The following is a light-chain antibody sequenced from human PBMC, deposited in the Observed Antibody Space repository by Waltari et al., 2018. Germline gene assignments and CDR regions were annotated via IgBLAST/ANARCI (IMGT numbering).Light chain of an antibody. Sequence: QSVLTQPPSASATPGQGVIIPCSGSSSNLGPHSLSLYQQRPGTAPRRLIYRNNQRPSGVPDRFSGSRSGTSASLAISGLRSEDEADYYCATWDDSLRAHVFGTGTKVTVL. J-gene: IGLJ1*01. CDR1: SSNLGPHS. CDR2: RNN. V-gene: IGLV1-47*01. CDR3: ATWDDSLRAHV.